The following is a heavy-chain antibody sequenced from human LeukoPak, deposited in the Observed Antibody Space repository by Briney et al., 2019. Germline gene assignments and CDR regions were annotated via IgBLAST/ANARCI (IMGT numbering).Heavy chain of an antibody. CDR1: GFTVSSNY. CDR2: IYSGGST. V-gene: IGHV3-53*01. Sequence: GGSLRLSCAASGFTVSSNYMSWVRPAPGKGLEWVSVIYSGGSTYYADSVKGRFTISRDNSKNTLYLQMNSLRAEDTAVYYCARLEMATPDYWGQGTLVTVSS. J-gene: IGHJ4*02. D-gene: IGHD5-24*01. CDR3: ARLEMATPDY.